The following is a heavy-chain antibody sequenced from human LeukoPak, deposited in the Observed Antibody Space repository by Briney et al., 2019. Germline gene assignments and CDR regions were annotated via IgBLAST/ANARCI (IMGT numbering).Heavy chain of an antibody. CDR2: INPDSGGT. V-gene: IGHV1-2*06. J-gene: IGHJ4*02. Sequence: ASVKVSCKASGYTFTGYYMHWVRQAPGQGLEWMGRINPDSGGTNFAQKFQGRVTMTRDTSISTAYMELSRLRSDDTAVYYCGRDFRDSLDYWGQGTLVTVSS. CDR3: GRDFRDSLDY. CDR1: GYTFTGYY.